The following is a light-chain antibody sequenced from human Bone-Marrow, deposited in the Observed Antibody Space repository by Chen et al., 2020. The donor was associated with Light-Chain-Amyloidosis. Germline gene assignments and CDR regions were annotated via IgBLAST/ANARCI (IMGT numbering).Light chain of an antibody. CDR2: NDS. J-gene: IGLJ2*01. CDR3: QVWHSTSDRVV. CDR1: NIGRKS. Sequence: YVLTQAPSVSVAPGKTARITCGGNNIGRKSVHWYQQKPGQAPVVVIYNDSDRPSGIPERSSGSNSGNTAPLPISRVEAGDEADYCCQVWHSTSDRVVFGGGTKLTVL. V-gene: IGLV3-21*04.